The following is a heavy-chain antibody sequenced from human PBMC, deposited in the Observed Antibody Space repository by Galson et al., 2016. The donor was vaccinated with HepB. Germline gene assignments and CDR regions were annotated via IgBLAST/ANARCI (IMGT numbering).Heavy chain of an antibody. CDR1: GFTFSNAW. D-gene: IGHD3-10*01. Sequence: SLRLSCAVSGFTFSNAWMTWVRQAPGKGLEWVANIKQDGSEEYSVDSVKGRFTISRDNAKNALYLHMNSLRAEDTAVYFCARDLGDAYHYGSESYFDYWGQGTLVTVSS. V-gene: IGHV3-7*01. CDR2: IKQDGSEE. CDR3: ARDLGDAYHYGSESYFDY. J-gene: IGHJ4*02.